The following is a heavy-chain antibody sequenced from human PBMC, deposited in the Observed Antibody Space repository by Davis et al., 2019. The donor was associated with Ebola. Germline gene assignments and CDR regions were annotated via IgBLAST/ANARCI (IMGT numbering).Heavy chain of an antibody. V-gene: IGHV3-72*01. Sequence: GESLKISCAASGFSFSDHWMDWVRQAPGKGLEWVGQIKNKADSYTTQYAASVKGRFSVSRDDSKNSLYLQMNSLRAEDTAVYYCARAPALFGPAYYWGQGTLVTVSS. CDR3: ARAPALFGPAYY. D-gene: IGHD3/OR15-3a*01. CDR2: IKNKADSYTT. CDR1: GFSFSDHW. J-gene: IGHJ4*02.